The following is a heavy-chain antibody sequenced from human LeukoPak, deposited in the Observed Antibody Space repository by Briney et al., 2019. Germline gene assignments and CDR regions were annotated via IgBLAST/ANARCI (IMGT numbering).Heavy chain of an antibody. J-gene: IGHJ3*02. V-gene: IGHV4-34*01. D-gene: IGHD4-17*01. Sequence: PSETLSLTCAVYGGSLSGYYSSWIRQPPGKGLEWIGQINHSGSTNYNPPPKSRVTISVDTSKNQYSLKLSPVTAADTAVYYCARFDYGDYVKGAFDIWGQGTLVTVSS. CDR2: INHSGST. CDR3: ARFDYGDYVKGAFDI. CDR1: GGSLSGYY.